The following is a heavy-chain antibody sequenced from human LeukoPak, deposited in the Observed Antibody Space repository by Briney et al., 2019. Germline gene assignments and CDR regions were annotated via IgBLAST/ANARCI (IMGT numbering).Heavy chain of an antibody. V-gene: IGHV4-39*07. Sequence: KPSETLSLTCTVSGGSISSSTYYWDWIRQPPGKGLEWIGTIYYSGSTYYNPSLKSRVTMSIDTSKNQFSLKLSSVTAADTAVYYCARDYYDSGSYPFDYWGQGTLVTVSS. D-gene: IGHD3-10*01. CDR2: IYYSGST. J-gene: IGHJ4*02. CDR1: GGSISSSTYY. CDR3: ARDYYDSGSYPFDY.